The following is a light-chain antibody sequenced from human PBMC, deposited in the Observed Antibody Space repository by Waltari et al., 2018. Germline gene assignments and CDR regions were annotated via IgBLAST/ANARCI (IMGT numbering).Light chain of an antibody. CDR2: GAS. Sequence: EIVLTQSPGTLSLSPGERATLSCRASQSVSSSYLAWYQQKPGQAPRLLIYGASSRATGIPDRFSGSGSGTDVTLTISRLEPEDFAVYYCQQYAGSPKTFGQGTRLEIK. J-gene: IGKJ5*01. V-gene: IGKV3-20*01. CDR3: QQYAGSPKT. CDR1: QSVSSSY.